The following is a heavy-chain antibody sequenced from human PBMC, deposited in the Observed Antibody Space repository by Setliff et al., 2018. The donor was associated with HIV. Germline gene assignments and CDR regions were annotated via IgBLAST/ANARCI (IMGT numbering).Heavy chain of an antibody. J-gene: IGHJ4*01. Sequence: LSLPCAASGFTFSSYWMSWVRQAPGKGLEWVANIKQDGSEKYYVDAVKGRFTISRDDTKNSLYLQMNSLRVEDTAVYYCARGAINDYVSGRLTYLDTWGQGALVTVSS. D-gene: IGHD3-16*01. CDR2: IKQDGSEK. CDR1: GFTFSSYW. V-gene: IGHV3-7*03. CDR3: ARGAINDYVSGRLTYLDT.